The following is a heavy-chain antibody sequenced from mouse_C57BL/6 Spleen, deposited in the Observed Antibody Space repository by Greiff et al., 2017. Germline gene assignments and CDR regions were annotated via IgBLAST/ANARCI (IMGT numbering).Heavy chain of an antibody. J-gene: IGHJ1*03. CDR1: GFTFSSYA. Sequence: DVHLVESGGGLVKPGGSLKLSCAASGFTFSSYAMSWVRQTPEKRLEWVATISDGGSYTYYPDNVKGRFTISSYNAKNNLYLQMSQLKSEDTGMYYCARDQGLTGTYGWFDVWGTGTTVTVSA. CDR2: ISDGGSYT. D-gene: IGHD4-1*01. V-gene: IGHV5-4*01. CDR3: ARDQGLTGTYGWFDV.